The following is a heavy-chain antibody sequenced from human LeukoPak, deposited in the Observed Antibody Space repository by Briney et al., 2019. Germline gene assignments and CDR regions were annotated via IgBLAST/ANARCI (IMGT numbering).Heavy chain of an antibody. J-gene: IGHJ3*02. CDR1: GYSFTSYW. V-gene: IGHV5-51*01. CDR3: ARLGQLRRAVVVVAATPGAFDI. D-gene: IGHD2-15*01. Sequence: GESLKISCKGSGYSFTSYWIGWVRQMPGKGLEWMGIIYPGDSDTRYSPSFQSQVTISADKYISTAYLQWSSLKGSDPAMYYWARLGQLRRAVVVVAATPGAFDIWGQGTMVTVSS. CDR2: IYPGDSDT.